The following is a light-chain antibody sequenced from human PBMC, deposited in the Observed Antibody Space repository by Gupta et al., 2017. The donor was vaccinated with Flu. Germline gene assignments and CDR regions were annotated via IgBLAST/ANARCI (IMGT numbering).Light chain of an antibody. CDR1: NIGSKN. CDR2: RDS. Sequence: VSVALGQTARITCGGNNIGSKNVHWYQQKPGQAPVLVIYRDSNRPSGIPERFSGSNSGNTATLTISRAQARDEADYYCQVWDSSTVVFGGGTKLTVL. V-gene: IGLV3-9*01. CDR3: QVWDSSTVV. J-gene: IGLJ2*01.